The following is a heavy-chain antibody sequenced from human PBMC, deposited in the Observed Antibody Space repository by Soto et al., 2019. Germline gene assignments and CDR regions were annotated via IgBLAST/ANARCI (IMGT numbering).Heavy chain of an antibody. J-gene: IGHJ6*02. CDR1: GFTFSSYW. CDR2: INSDGSST. D-gene: IGHD4-17*01. V-gene: IGHV3-74*01. Sequence: GGSLRLSCAASGFTFSSYWMHWVRQAPGKGLVWVSRINSDGSSTSYADSVKGRFTISRDNAKNTLYLQMNSLRAEDTAVYYCARAFGTTVTLGDYYYYGMDVWGQGTTVTVSS. CDR3: ARAFGTTVTLGDYYYYGMDV.